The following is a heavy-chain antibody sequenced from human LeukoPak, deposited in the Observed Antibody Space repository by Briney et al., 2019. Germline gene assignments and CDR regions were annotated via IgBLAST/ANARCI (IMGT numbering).Heavy chain of an antibody. CDR1: GFTLDDYA. V-gene: IGHV3-9*01. J-gene: IGHJ4*02. CDR3: AKDLLPYSGYDPYFDY. Sequence: GRSLRLSCAASGFTLDDYAMHWVRQAPGKGLEWVSGISWNSGSIGYADSVKGRFTISRDNAKNSLYLQMNSLRAEDTALYYCAKDLLPYSGYDPYFDYWGQGTLVTVSS. CDR2: ISWNSGSI. D-gene: IGHD5-12*01.